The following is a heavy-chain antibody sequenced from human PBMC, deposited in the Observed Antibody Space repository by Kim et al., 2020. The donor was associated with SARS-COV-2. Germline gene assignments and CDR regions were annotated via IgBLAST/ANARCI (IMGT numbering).Heavy chain of an antibody. CDR2: IIPIFGTA. J-gene: IGHJ2*01. CDR1: GGTFSSYA. D-gene: IGHD4-17*01. Sequence: ASVKVSCKASGGTFSSYAISWVRQAPGQGLEWMGGIIPIFGTANYAQKFQGRVTITADESTSTAYMELSSLRSEDTAVYYCAREWGTVTSYWYFDLWGRGTLVTVSS. V-gene: IGHV1-69*13. CDR3: AREWGTVTSYWYFDL.